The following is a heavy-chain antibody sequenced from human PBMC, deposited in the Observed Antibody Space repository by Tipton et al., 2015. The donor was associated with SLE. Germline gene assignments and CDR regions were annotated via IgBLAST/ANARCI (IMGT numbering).Heavy chain of an antibody. CDR2: ISWNSGSI. J-gene: IGHJ6*02. Sequence: SLRLSCAASGFTFDDYAMHRVRQAPGKGLEWVSGISWNSGSIGYADSVKGRFTISRDNAKNSLYLQMNSLRAEDTALYYCAKDLYCGGDCYSEYYYGMDVWGQGTTVTVSS. CDR3: AKDLYCGGDCYSEYYYGMDV. D-gene: IGHD2-21*01. V-gene: IGHV3-9*01. CDR1: GFTFDDYA.